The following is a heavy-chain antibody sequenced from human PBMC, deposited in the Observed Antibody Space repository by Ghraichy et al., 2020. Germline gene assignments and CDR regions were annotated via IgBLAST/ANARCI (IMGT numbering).Heavy chain of an antibody. Sequence: SETLSLTCAISGDSVSSNSAAWNWIRQSPSRGLEWLGRTYYRSKWYNDYAVSVKSRITINPDTSKNQFSLQLNSVTPEDTAVYYCAREVPRPTYYYDSSGYYFFDYWGQGTLVTVSS. D-gene: IGHD3-22*01. V-gene: IGHV6-1*01. CDR3: AREVPRPTYYYDSSGYYFFDY. J-gene: IGHJ4*02. CDR2: TYYRSKWYN. CDR1: GDSVSSNSAA.